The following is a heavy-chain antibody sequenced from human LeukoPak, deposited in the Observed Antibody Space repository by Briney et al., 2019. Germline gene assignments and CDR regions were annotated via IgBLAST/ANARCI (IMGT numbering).Heavy chain of an antibody. D-gene: IGHD3-3*01. J-gene: IGHJ5*02. V-gene: IGHV4-34*01. CDR1: GGSFSGYY. Sequence: SETLTLTCAVYGGSFSGYYWSWIRQPPGKGLEWIGEVNHSGSTNYNPSLKSRVTISVDTSKNQFSLKLSSVTAADTAVYYCARGPYGYYDFWSGYFGFDPWGQGTLVTVSS. CDR3: ARGPYGYYDFWSGYFGFDP. CDR2: VNHSGST.